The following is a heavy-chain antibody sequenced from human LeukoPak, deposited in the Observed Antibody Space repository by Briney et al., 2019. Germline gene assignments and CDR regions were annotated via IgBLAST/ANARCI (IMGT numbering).Heavy chain of an antibody. CDR3: ATGGAAAGTARFDP. CDR2: INHSGST. V-gene: IGHV4-34*01. Sequence: SETLSLTCAVYGGSFSGYYWSWIRQPPGKGLEWIGEINHSGSTNYNPSLKSRVTISVDTSKNQFSLKLSSVTAADTAVYYCATGGAAAGTARFDPWGQGTLVTVSS. J-gene: IGHJ5*02. CDR1: GGSFSGYY. D-gene: IGHD6-13*01.